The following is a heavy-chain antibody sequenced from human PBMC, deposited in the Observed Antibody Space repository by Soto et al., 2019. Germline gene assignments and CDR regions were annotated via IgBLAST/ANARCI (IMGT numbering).Heavy chain of an antibody. J-gene: IGHJ6*02. CDR2: IIPIFGTA. V-gene: IGHV1-69*12. CDR3: ARHLGGNHYYYGMDV. D-gene: IGHD3-16*01. Sequence: QVQLVQSGAEVKKPGSSVKVSCKASGGTFSSYAISWVRQAPGQGREWMGGIIPIFGTADYAQKFQGRVTITADESTSTADMDLSSLRSEDTAVYYCARHLGGNHYYYGMDVWGQGTTVTVSS. CDR1: GGTFSSYA.